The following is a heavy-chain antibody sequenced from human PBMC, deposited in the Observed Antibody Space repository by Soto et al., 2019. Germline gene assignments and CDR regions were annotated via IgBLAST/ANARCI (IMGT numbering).Heavy chain of an antibody. CDR1: GGSMNSGGYC. V-gene: IGHV4-31*03. D-gene: IGHD2-15*01. Sequence: QVQLQESGPGLVKPSQTLSLTCTVSGGSMNSGGYCWNWIRQHPGEGLEWIGSFSYGGTTSYNPSLKSRLTISVDTSKNQFSLMLNSVTAADTAVYYCSRGILVWGQGTLITVSS. CDR2: FSYGGTT. J-gene: IGHJ4*02. CDR3: SRGILV.